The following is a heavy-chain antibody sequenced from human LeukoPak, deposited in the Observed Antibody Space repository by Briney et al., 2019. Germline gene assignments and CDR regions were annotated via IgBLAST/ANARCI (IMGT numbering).Heavy chain of an antibody. CDR1: GFTFSDYY. J-gene: IGHJ4*02. CDR2: ISSSGSPK. D-gene: IGHD4-17*01. V-gene: IGHV3-11*04. Sequence: GGSLRLSCAASGFTFSDYYMIWIRQAPGKGLEWVSYISSSGSPKYYADSVKGRFTISRDNSKNTLYLQMNSLRAEDTAVYYCARDLDYGDYDAYFDYWGQGTLVTVSS. CDR3: ARDLDYGDYDAYFDY.